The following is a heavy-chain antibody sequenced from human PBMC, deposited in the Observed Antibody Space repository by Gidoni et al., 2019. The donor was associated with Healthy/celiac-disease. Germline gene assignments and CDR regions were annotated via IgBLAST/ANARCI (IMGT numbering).Heavy chain of an antibody. CDR2: INWNGGST. Sequence: EVQRVESGGGVVRPGGSLSTPCAASGFTCDGYGMSWVRQAPGKGLVWVSGINWNGGSTGYADSVKGRFTISRDNAKNSLYLQMNSLRAEDTALYHCARAATGTRVGAFDIWGQGTMVTVSS. D-gene: IGHD1-7*01. CDR3: ARAATGTRVGAFDI. J-gene: IGHJ3*02. CDR1: GFTCDGYG. V-gene: IGHV3-20*01.